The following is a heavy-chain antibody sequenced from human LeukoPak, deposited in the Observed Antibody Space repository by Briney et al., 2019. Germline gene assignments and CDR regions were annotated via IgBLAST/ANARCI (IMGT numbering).Heavy chain of an antibody. D-gene: IGHD3-10*01. CDR3: ARGDPTGLYDY. V-gene: IGHV3-74*01. J-gene: IGHJ4*02. CDR2: INSDGSST. CDR1: GFTFSRYW. Sequence: GGSLRLSCAASGFTFSRYWMHWVRQAPGKGLVWVSRINSDGSSTSYADSVKGRFTISRDNAKNTLYLQMNSLRAEDTAVYYCARGDPTGLYDYWGQGTLVTVSS.